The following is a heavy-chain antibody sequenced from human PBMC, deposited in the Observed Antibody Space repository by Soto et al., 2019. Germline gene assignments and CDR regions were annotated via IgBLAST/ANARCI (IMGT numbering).Heavy chain of an antibody. Sequence: QVQLQESGPGLVKPSETLSLTCTVSGGSISSYYWSWIRQPPGKGLEWIGYIYYIGSTNYNPSLKRRVTMSVDTSKNQFSLKLSSVTAADTAVYYCARDSGITGTGGMFDYWGQGTLVSVSS. D-gene: IGHD1-20*01. CDR1: GGSISSYY. V-gene: IGHV4-59*01. CDR3: ARDSGITGTGGMFDY. J-gene: IGHJ4*02. CDR2: IYYIGST.